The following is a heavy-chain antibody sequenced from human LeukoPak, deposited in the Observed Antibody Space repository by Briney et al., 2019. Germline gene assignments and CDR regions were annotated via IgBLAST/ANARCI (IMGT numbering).Heavy chain of an antibody. CDR2: IKQDGSEK. J-gene: IGHJ6*03. V-gene: IGHV3-7*01. CDR3: ARDVYMDV. CDR1: GLTFSSYW. Sequence: GGSLRLSCAASGLTFSSYWMSWVRQAPGKGLEWVANIKQDGSEKYYVDSVKGRFTISRDNAKNSLYLQMNSLRAEDTAVYYCARDVYMDVWGKGTTVTISS.